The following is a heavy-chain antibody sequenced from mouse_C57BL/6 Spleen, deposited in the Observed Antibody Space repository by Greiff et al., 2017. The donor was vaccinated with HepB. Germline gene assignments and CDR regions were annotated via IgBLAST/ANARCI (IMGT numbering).Heavy chain of an antibody. CDR1: GYSFTGYF. D-gene: IGHD2-4*01. CDR2: INPYNGDT. V-gene: IGHV1-20*01. Sequence: VQLKESGPELVKPGDSVKISCKASGYSFTGYFMNWVMQSHGKSLEWIGRINPYNGDTFYNQKFKGKATLTVDKSSSTAHMELRSLTSEDSAVYYCARGDDYVPFDYWGQGTTLTVSS. J-gene: IGHJ2*01. CDR3: ARGDDYVPFDY.